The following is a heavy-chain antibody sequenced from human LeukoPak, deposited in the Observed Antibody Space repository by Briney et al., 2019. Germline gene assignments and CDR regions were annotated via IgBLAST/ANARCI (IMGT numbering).Heavy chain of an antibody. Sequence: ASVKVSCKASGFTFTAYHMHWVRQAPGQGLEWMGGIDPNNGGTNYAQKYQGRVTMTEDTSISTAYMELSGLRSDYTAGYYCARGPQWDLHFSYWGERTLCTVSS. J-gene: IGHJ4*02. D-gene: IGHD1-26*01. CDR1: GFTFTAYH. CDR3: ARGPQWDLHFSY. V-gene: IGHV1-2*02. CDR2: IDPNNGGT.